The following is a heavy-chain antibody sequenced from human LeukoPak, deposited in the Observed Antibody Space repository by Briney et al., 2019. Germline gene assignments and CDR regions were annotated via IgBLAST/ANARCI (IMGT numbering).Heavy chain of an antibody. J-gene: IGHJ5*02. D-gene: IGHD1-14*01. CDR3: ARDLTGRSWFDP. CDR2: IYYSGST. Sequence: PSETLSLTCTVSGGSIRSYYWSWIRQPPGKGLEWIGYIYYSGSTNYNPSLRSRVTILVDTSKNQFSLKLSSVTAADTAVYYCARDLTGRSWFDPWGQGTLVTVSS. CDR1: GGSIRSYY. V-gene: IGHV4-59*01.